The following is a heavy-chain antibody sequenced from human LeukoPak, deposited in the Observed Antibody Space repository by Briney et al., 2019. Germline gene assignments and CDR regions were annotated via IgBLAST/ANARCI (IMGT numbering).Heavy chain of an antibody. J-gene: IGHJ4*02. Sequence: SETLSLTCTVSGGSIRSSYYYWGWIRQPPGKGLEWIGSIYDSGSTYYNPSLKSRVTISVDTSKNQFSLKLNSVTAADTAVYYCARVGGDYDLFDYWGQGTLVTVSS. CDR3: ARVGGDYDLFDY. CDR1: GGSIRSSYYY. D-gene: IGHD4-17*01. V-gene: IGHV4-39*01. CDR2: IYDSGST.